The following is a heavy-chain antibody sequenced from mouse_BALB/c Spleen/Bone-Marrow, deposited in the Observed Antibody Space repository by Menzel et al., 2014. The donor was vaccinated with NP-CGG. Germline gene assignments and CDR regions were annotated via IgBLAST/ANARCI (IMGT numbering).Heavy chain of an antibody. CDR3: ASCGNYEAWFAY. CDR1: GYAFTSYN. D-gene: IGHD2-1*01. V-gene: IGHV1S135*01. Sequence: VQLQQSGPELVKPGASVKVSCKASGYAFTSYNIYWVKQSHGKGLEWIGYIDPYNGDTNYNQKFKVKATLTVDKSSSKAYMRLNSLTSEDSAVYYCASCGNYEAWFAYWGQGTLVTVSA. CDR2: IDPYNGDT. J-gene: IGHJ3*01.